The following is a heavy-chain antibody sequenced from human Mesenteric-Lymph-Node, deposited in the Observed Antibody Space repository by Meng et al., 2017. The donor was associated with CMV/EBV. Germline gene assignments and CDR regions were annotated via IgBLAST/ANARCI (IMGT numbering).Heavy chain of an antibody. D-gene: IGHD1-14*01. CDR2: IATDGDT. CDR1: EFTFSSYD. CDR3: AKPGSRGEPSYYYYGMDV. Sequence: GEALKISYAACEFTFSSYDMHWVRQATEKGLEWVSAIATDGDTYYPGSVKGQFTISRENAKNTLYLQMNSLRAEDTAVYYCAKPGSRGEPSYYYYGMDVWGQGTTVTVSS. J-gene: IGHJ6*02. V-gene: IGHV3-13*03.